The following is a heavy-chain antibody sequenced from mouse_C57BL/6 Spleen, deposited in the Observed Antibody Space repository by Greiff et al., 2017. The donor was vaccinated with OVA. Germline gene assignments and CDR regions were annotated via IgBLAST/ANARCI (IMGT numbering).Heavy chain of an antibody. D-gene: IGHD1-1*01. V-gene: IGHV5-16*01. CDR1: GFTFSDYY. CDR2: INYDGSST. CDR3: ARDVRYYAMDY. J-gene: IGHJ4*01. Sequence: DVHLVESEGGLVQPGSSMKLSCTASGFTFSDYYMAWVRQVPEKGLEWVANINYDGSSTYYLDSLKGRFIISRDNAKNILYLQMSSLKSEDTATDYCARDVRYYAMDYWGQGTSVTVSS.